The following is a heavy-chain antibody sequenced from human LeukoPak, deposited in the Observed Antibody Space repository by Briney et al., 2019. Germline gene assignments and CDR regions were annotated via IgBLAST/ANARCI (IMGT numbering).Heavy chain of an antibody. D-gene: IGHD6-19*01. Sequence: GGSLRLSCTTSRFSLGDYAMSVVRQAPGKGLEWVGSIRSKSYGGTTEYAASVKGRFTISRDDSKTIAYLQMNSLKTEDTAVYYCTRSGSSGWYPGFDYWGQGTLVTVSS. V-gene: IGHV3-49*04. CDR2: IRSKSYGGTT. J-gene: IGHJ4*02. CDR3: TRSGSSGWYPGFDY. CDR1: RFSLGDYA.